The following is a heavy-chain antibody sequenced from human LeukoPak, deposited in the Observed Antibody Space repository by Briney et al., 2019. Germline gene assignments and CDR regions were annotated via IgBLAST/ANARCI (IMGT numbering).Heavy chain of an antibody. CDR1: GLSFSSYA. Sequence: GGSLRLSCAASGLSFSSYAMSWVRQAPGKGLEWVSHISHDGGSTYYADSVKGRFTIPRDNSKNTLYLQMSSLKDEDTAIYYCAKVKFYFDNWGQGTLVTVSS. CDR3: AKVKFYFDN. CDR2: ISHDGGST. V-gene: IGHV3-23*01. J-gene: IGHJ4*02.